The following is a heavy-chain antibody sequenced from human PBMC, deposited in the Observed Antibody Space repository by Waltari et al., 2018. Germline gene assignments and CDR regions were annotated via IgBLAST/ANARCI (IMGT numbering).Heavy chain of an antibody. CDR2: IHGSGRT. V-gene: IGHV4-4*02. CDR3: ARDRGRGLYLDS. CDR1: GDSISSSYW. J-gene: IGHJ4*02. D-gene: IGHD2-15*01. Sequence: QLQLQESGPGLVTPSGTLSLTCTVSGDSISSSYWWSWGRQPPGKGLEWIGQIHGSGRTNYNPSLESRVTISLDTSNNQFSLKVTSATASDTAVYYCARDRGRGLYLDSWGQGALVTVSP.